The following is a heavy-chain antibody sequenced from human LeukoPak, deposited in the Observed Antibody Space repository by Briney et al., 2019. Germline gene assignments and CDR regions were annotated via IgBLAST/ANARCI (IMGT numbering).Heavy chain of an antibody. CDR2: FSASGGTT. CDR1: GFTFSRSA. Sequence: GGSLRLSCAASGFTFSRSAMNWVRQAPGKGLEWVSSFSASGGTTYYADSVKGRFTISRDNSKNTLSVQMNSLRAEDTAVYYCAKANYSGSYYFDSWGQGTLVAVSS. J-gene: IGHJ4*02. D-gene: IGHD1-26*01. V-gene: IGHV3-23*01. CDR3: AKANYSGSYYFDS.